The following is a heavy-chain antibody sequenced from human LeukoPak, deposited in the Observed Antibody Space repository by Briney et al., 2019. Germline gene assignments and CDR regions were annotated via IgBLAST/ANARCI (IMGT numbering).Heavy chain of an antibody. D-gene: IGHD5-18*01. Sequence: PGGSLRLSCAASGFTFDDYAMHWVRQAPGKGLEWVSLITGDSRTTNFVDSVKGRFTISRDNSKNSLYLQMNSLRTDDTALYYCARATATAAFIIWGQGTMVTVSS. J-gene: IGHJ3*02. CDR2: ITGDSRTT. CDR1: GFTFDDYA. V-gene: IGHV3-43*02. CDR3: ARATATAAFII.